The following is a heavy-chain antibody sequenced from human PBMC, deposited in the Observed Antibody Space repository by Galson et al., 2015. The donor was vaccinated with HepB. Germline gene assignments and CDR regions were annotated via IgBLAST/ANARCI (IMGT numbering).Heavy chain of an antibody. CDR3: ARGGGAAGAGFALLYAFDI. Sequence: SETLSLTCTVSGGSISSYYWSWIRQPAGKGLEWIGRIYTSGSTNCNPSLKSRVTMSVDTSKNQFSLKLSSVTAADPAVYYCARGGGAAGAGFALLYAFDIWGQGTMVPVSS. D-gene: IGHD6-13*01. J-gene: IGHJ3*02. CDR1: GGSISSYY. CDR2: IYTSGST. V-gene: IGHV4-4*07.